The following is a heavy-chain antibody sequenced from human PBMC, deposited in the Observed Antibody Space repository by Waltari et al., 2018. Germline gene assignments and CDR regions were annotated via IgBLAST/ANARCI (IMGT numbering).Heavy chain of an antibody. CDR2: CDPEDGET. CDR3: ATGFLEWLTGSQFDD. V-gene: IGHV1-24*01. J-gene: IGHJ4*02. D-gene: IGHD3-3*01. Sequence: QVQLVQSGAEVTTPGASVKLSCKVSGYTLTELSIHWVRQAPGKGLEWMGGCDPEDGETIDAQKFQGRVTRTEDTSTDTAYMELSSLRSEDTAVYYCATGFLEWLTGSQFDDWGQGTLVTVSS. CDR1: GYTLTELS.